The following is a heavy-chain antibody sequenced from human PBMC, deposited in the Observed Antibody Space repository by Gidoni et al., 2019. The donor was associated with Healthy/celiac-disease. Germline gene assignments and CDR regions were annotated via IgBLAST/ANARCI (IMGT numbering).Heavy chain of an antibody. CDR3: ARSPPDSSGWYHYYYMDV. V-gene: IGHV3-72*01. CDR2: TRNKANSYTT. D-gene: IGHD6-19*01. Sequence: WVGRTRNKANSYTTEYAASVKGRFTISRDDSKNSLYLQMNSLKTEDTAVYYCARSPPDSSGWYHYYYMDVWGKGTTVTVSS. J-gene: IGHJ6*03.